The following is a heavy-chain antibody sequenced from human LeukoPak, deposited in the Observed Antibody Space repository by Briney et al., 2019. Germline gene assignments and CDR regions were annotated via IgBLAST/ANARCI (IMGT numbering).Heavy chain of an antibody. J-gene: IGHJ3*02. Sequence: SETLSLTCAVYGGSFSGYYWTWIRQTPGKGLEWIGEINHSGSTNYNPSLKSRVTISVDTSKNQFSLKLSSVTAADTAVYYCARNVIAVPDAFDIWGQGTMVTVSS. CDR2: INHSGST. V-gene: IGHV4-34*01. D-gene: IGHD6-19*01. CDR3: ARNVIAVPDAFDI. CDR1: GGSFSGYY.